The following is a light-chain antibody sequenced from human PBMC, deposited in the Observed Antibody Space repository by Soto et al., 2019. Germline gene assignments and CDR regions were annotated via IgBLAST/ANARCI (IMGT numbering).Light chain of an antibody. CDR3: QQYNNWPWT. CDR2: DTS. V-gene: IGKV3-15*01. CDR1: QSVSRY. J-gene: IGKJ1*01. Sequence: VLTQSPATLSLSPGERATLSCRASQSVSRYLAWYQQKPGQAPRLLIYDTSNRATGIPARFSGSGSGTEFTLTISSLQSEDFAVYYCQQYNNWPWTFGQGTKVEIK.